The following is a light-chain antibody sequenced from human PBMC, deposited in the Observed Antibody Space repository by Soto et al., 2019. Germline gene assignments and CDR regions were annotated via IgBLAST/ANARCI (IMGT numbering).Light chain of an antibody. Sequence: QSLPSQPPSASWPPGQRVTISFSGSNSNIGSNTVNWYQQLPGTAPKLLIYYDNLRPSGVPDRISGSKSGTSASLEISGLQSDDEADYYCAASDDSMNGRVFGTWNKVT. V-gene: IGLV1-44*01. CDR3: AASDDSMNGRV. J-gene: IGLJ1*01. CDR2: YDN. CDR1: NSNIGSNT.